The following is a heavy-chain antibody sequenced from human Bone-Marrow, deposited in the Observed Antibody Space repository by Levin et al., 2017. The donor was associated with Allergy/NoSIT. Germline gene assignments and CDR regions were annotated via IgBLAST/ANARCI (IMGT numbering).Heavy chain of an antibody. V-gene: IGHV3-33*01. CDR1: GFTFSKYA. CDR3: ARDALITSDNFGVVTEMAYGMDV. D-gene: IGHD3-3*01. Sequence: RAGGSLRLSCSASGFTFSKYAMHWVRQVPGKGPEWVAHIWHDSSNSYYEDSVKGRLIISRDNSKSALYLQINSLRAEDTAVYFCARDALITSDNFGVVTEMAYGMDVWGQGTTVFVSS. CDR2: IWHDSSNS. J-gene: IGHJ6*02.